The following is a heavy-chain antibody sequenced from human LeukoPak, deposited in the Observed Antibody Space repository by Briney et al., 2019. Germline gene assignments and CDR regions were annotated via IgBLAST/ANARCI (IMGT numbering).Heavy chain of an antibody. CDR1: GGSISSSSYY. Sequence: SETLSLTCTVSGGSISSSSYYWGWIRQPPGKGLEWIGSIYYSGSTYYNPSLKSRVTISVDTSKNQFSLKLSSVTAADTAVYYCARGKDGYSYNWFDPWGQGTLVTVSS. D-gene: IGHD5-24*01. J-gene: IGHJ5*02. CDR3: ARGKDGYSYNWFDP. CDR2: IYYSGST. V-gene: IGHV4-39*07.